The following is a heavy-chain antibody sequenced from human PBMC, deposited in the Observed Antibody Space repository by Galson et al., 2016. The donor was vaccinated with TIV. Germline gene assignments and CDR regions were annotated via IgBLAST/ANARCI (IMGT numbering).Heavy chain of an antibody. CDR2: FNPDSGAT. CDR3: ARVNWARAFDY. CDR1: GYIFINYY. J-gene: IGHJ4*02. V-gene: IGHV1-2*02. D-gene: IGHD7-27*01. Sequence: SVKVSCKASGYIFINYYIHWVRQAPGQGLEWLVWFNPDSGATQYAQKFQGRVTMTRDTSISTAYMELRRLISDDTAVYYCARVNWARAFDYWGQGTQVTVSS.